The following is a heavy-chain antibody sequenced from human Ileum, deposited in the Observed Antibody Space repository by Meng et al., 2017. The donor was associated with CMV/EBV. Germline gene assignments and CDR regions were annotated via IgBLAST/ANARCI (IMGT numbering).Heavy chain of an antibody. D-gene: IGHD5-12*01. V-gene: IGHV4-59*11. J-gene: IGHJ5*02. CDR2: VYYSGSA. Sequence: SETLSLTCTVSGDSLRDHYWSWIRQPPGKGLEWMGYVYYSGSATYSPSLRSRITISVDTSRNQISLKLRSVTAADTAMYFCATTIHPVALLNYFDPWGQGTLVTVSS. CDR3: ATTIHPVALLNYFDP. CDR1: GDSLRDHY.